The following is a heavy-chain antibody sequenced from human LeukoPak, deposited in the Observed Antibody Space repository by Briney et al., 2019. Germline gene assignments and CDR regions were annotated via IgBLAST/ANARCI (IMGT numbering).Heavy chain of an antibody. D-gene: IGHD3-9*01. V-gene: IGHV3-49*04. J-gene: IGHJ4*02. Sequence: GGSLRLSCTTSGFTFSNYPMSWVRQAPGKGLEWLALLGSTAYGGTTKYAASVRGRFTISRDDSKSVAYLQMNSLKTEDTAVYYCTRPYYDYLTGYYSDYWGQGTLVTVSS. CDR1: GFTFSNYP. CDR2: LGSTAYGGTT. CDR3: TRPYYDYLTGYYSDY.